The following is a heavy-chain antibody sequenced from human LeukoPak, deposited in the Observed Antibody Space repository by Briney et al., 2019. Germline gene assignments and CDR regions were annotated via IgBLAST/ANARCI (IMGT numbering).Heavy chain of an antibody. J-gene: IGHJ4*02. CDR3: ARGSSSWDY. V-gene: IGHV3-7*01. CDR2: VKQDGSEK. CDR1: GVTFSSYW. Sequence: GGSLRLSCAASGVTFSSYWMSWVRQAPGKGLEWVANVKQDGSEKYYVDSVKGRFTISRDNAKNSLYLQMNSLRAEDTAVYYCARGSSSWDYWGQGTLVTVSS. D-gene: IGHD6-13*01.